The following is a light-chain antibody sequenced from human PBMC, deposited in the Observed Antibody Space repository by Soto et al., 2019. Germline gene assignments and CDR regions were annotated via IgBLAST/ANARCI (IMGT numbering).Light chain of an antibody. J-gene: IGKJ5*01. CDR1: QSITNY. CDR3: QQRSNWPPN. V-gene: IGKV3-11*01. Sequence: EIVLTQSPATLSLSPGEGATLSCRARQSITNYLAWYQQKPGQAPRLLIYDVSNRATGIPARFSGSGSGTDFTLTISSLEPEDFAVYYCQQRSNWPPNFGQGTRLEIK. CDR2: DVS.